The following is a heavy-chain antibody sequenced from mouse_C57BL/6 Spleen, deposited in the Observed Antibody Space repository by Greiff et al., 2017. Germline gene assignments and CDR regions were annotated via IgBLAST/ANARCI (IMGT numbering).Heavy chain of an antibody. V-gene: IGHV10-1*01. D-gene: IGHD1-1*01. Sequence: DVQLVESGGGLVQPKGSLKLSCAASGFSFNTYAMNWVRQAPGKGLEWVARIRSKSNNYATYYADSVKDRFTISREDSESMLYLQMNTLKTEDTAMYYCVSDGSSDWYCNVWGTGTTVTVAS. CDR1: GFSFNTYA. CDR2: IRSKSNNYAT. CDR3: VSDGSSDWYCNV. J-gene: IGHJ1*03.